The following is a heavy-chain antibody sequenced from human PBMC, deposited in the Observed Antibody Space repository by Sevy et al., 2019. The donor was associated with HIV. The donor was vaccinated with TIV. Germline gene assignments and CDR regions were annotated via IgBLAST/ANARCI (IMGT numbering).Heavy chain of an antibody. V-gene: IGHV1-8*01. CDR1: GYTFTSYD. Sequence: ASVKVSCKTSGYTFTSYDINWVRQATGQGLEWMGWMSPKSGNTGYAQKFQGRLTMTRNTSISTAYMELSSLGSDDTAVYYWARAGSGWYDHYFDDWGQGTLVTVSS. J-gene: IGHJ4*02. D-gene: IGHD6-19*01. CDR2: MSPKSGNT. CDR3: ARAGSGWYDHYFDD.